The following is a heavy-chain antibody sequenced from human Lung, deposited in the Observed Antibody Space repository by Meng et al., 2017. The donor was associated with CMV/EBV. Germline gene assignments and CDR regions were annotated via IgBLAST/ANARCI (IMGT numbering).Heavy chain of an antibody. Sequence: QGQLRESGPALVKPSETLSLTCAVSGDSITNHNWWAWVRQPPGKGLEWIGEIPHRGSSAYSPSLKSRVSMSIDKSKNQFSLKLTSVTAADTAVYHCLRRSGSSVWGQGTLVTVSS. V-gene: IGHV4-4*02. CDR1: GDSITNHNW. D-gene: IGHD3-10*01. CDR3: LRRSGSSV. J-gene: IGHJ1*01. CDR2: IPHRGSS.